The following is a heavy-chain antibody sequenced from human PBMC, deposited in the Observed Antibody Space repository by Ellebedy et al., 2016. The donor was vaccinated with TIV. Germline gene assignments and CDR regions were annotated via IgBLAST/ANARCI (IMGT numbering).Heavy chain of an antibody. J-gene: IGHJ3*02. D-gene: IGHD3-16*01. Sequence: GESLKISXTASGFTFGDYAMSWFRQAPGKGLEWVGFIRSKAYGGTTEYAASVKGRFTISRDDSKSIAYLQMNSLKTEDTAVYYCTREGGRIADDAFDIWGQGTMVTVSS. CDR1: GFTFGDYA. CDR2: IRSKAYGGTT. CDR3: TREGGRIADDAFDI. V-gene: IGHV3-49*03.